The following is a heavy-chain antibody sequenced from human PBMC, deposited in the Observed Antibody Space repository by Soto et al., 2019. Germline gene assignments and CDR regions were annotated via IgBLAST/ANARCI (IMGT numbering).Heavy chain of an antibody. CDR2: INIDESST. V-gene: IGHV3-74*03. CDR1: GFAFSDYW. J-gene: IGHJ6*01. CDR3: GGFLSNRNQYYHYGNGV. Sequence: PGGSLRLSCAASGFAFSDYWMHWVRQAPGKXLVWVSRINIDESSTTYADSVRGRFSISRDNAKNTLYLQMNSLRADDTAVYYCGGFLSNRNQYYHYGNGVRGPRPTV.